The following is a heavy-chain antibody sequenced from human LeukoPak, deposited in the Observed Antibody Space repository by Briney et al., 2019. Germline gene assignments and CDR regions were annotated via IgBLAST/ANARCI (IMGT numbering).Heavy chain of an antibody. V-gene: IGHV3-49*04. J-gene: IGHJ3*02. CDR3: TRVATGTTDAFDI. D-gene: IGHD1-1*01. CDR1: GFTFGDYA. Sequence: GGSLRLSCTASGFTFGDYAMSWVRQAPGKGLEWVGFIRSKAYGGTTEYAASVKGRFTISRDDSKSIAYLQMNSLKTEDTAVYYCTRVATGTTDAFDIWGQGTMVTVSS. CDR2: IRSKAYGGTT.